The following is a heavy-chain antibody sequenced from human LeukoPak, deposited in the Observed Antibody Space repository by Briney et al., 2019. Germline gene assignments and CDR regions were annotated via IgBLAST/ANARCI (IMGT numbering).Heavy chain of an antibody. V-gene: IGHV4-39*01. CDR2: IHYLGST. CDR3: ARRYFSGTNCYFFDY. J-gene: IGHJ4*02. CDR1: GGSISSGSHN. Sequence: PSETLSLTCTVSGGSISSGSHNWVWIRQPPGKGLEWIGSIHYLGSTYYNPSLKTRVTISVDTSKNQFSLRLSSVTAADRAVYYCARRYFSGTNCYFFDYWGQGTLVTVSS. D-gene: IGHD2-15*01.